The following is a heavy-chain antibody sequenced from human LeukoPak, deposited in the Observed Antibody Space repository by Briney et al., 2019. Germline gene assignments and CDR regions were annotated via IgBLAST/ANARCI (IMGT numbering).Heavy chain of an antibody. D-gene: IGHD2-15*01. J-gene: IGHJ4*02. V-gene: IGHV4-34*01. Sequence: SETLSLTCAVYGGSFSGYYWSWIRQPPGKGLEWIGEINHSGSTNYNPSLKSRVTISVDTSRNQFSLKLSSATAADTAVYYCARGILTLDYWGQGTLVTVSS. CDR1: GGSFSGYY. CDR3: ARGILTLDY. CDR2: INHSGST.